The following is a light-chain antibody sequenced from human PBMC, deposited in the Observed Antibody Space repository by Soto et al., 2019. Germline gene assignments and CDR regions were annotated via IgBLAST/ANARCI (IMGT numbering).Light chain of an antibody. V-gene: IGKV1-5*01. CDR3: QQYNSVAIT. Sequence: DIQMTQSPSTLSASVGDRVTITCRASQSISSWLAWYQQKPGKAPKLLIYDASSLESGVPSRFSGSGSGTEFTLTISSLQPDDFATYYCQQYNSVAITFGQGTRLEIK. CDR2: DAS. J-gene: IGKJ5*01. CDR1: QSISSW.